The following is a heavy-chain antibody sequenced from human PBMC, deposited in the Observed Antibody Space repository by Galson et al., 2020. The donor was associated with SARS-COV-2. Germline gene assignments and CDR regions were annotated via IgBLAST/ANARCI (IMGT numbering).Heavy chain of an antibody. J-gene: IGHJ6*02. CDR1: GFTFSSYG. CDR3: AKDYTTVTTVYYYYCGMDV. V-gene: IGHV3-30*18. Sequence: GESLKISCAASGFTFSSYGMHWVRQAPGKGLEWVAVISYDGSNKYYADSVKGRFTISRDNSKNTLYLQMNSLRAEDTAVYYCAKDYTTVTTVYYYYCGMDVWGQGTTVTVSS. D-gene: IGHD4-17*01. CDR2: ISYDGSNK.